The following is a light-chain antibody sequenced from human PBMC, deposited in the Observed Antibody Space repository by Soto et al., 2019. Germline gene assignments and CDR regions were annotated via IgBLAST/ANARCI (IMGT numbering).Light chain of an antibody. Sequence: QSVLTQPASVSGSPGQSITIACTGSSSDVGPYNLVSWYQHHPGKAPKLMISEVVKRPSGVSNRFSGSKSGNTASLTISGLQSEDEADYYCCSYAGSSMFVFGGRTKVTVL. J-gene: IGLJ2*01. V-gene: IGLV2-23*02. CDR3: CSYAGSSMFV. CDR1: SSDVGPYNL. CDR2: EVV.